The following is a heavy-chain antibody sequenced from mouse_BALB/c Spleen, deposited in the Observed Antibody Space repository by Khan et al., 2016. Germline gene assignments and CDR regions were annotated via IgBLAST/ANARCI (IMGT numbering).Heavy chain of an antibody. CDR2: IIYSGST. CDR1: GYSITSDYA. D-gene: IGHD1-2*01. CDR3: ARTPTAYYAMDY. J-gene: IGHJ4*01. Sequence: EVQLQESGPGLVKPSQSLSLTCTVTGYSITSDYAWNWIRQFPGNKLEWMGYIIYSGSTRYYPSLKSRISVTRDTSKNPVFLTVNSVTTQDTATYYCARTPTAYYAMDYWGQGTSVTVSS. V-gene: IGHV3-2*02.